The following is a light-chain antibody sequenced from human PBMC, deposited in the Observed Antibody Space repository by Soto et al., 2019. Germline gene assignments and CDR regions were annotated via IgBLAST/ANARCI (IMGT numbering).Light chain of an antibody. CDR3: QSYDSSLSGVV. Sequence: QSVLTQPPSVSGAPGQRVTISCTGSSSNIGAGYDVHWYQQLPGTAPKLLIYGNSNRPSGVPDPFSGSKSGTSASLAITGLQSEDEADYDCQSYDSSLSGVVFGGGTKLTVL. J-gene: IGLJ2*01. CDR2: GNS. CDR1: SSNIGAGYD. V-gene: IGLV1-40*01.